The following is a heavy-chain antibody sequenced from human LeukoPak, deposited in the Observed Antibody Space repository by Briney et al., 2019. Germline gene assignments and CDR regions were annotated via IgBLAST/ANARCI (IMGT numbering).Heavy chain of an antibody. CDR1: GGSISSGGSY. D-gene: IGHD3-22*01. CDR3: ARRTPNDSSGYYYVVLTKDAFDI. J-gene: IGHJ3*02. CDR2: IYYSGST. Sequence: SQTLSLTCTVSGGSISSGGSYWRWIRQHPGKGLEWIGYIYYSGSTNYNPSLKSRVTISVDTSKNQFSLKLSSVTAADTAVYYCARRTPNDSSGYYYVVLTKDAFDIWGQGTMVTVSS. V-gene: IGHV4-31*03.